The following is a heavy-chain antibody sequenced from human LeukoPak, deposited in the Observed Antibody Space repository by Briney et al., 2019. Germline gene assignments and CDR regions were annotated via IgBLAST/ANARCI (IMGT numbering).Heavy chain of an antibody. V-gene: IGHV3-21*01. D-gene: IGHD1-26*01. Sequence: GGSLRLSCAASGFTFSSYSMNWVRQAPGKGLEWVSSIGSSSSYIYYADSVKGRFTISRDNAKNSLYLQMNSLRAEDTAVYYCARGGYIVGATFDYWGQGTLVTVSS. J-gene: IGHJ4*02. CDR2: IGSSSSYI. CDR3: ARGGYIVGATFDY. CDR1: GFTFSSYS.